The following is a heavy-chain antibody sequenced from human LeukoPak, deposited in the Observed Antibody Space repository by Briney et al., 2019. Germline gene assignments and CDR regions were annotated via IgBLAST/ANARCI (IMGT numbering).Heavy chain of an antibody. V-gene: IGHV3-20*04. J-gene: IGHJ4*02. Sequence: RPGGSLRLSCTASGFAFDEHGMSWVRQVPGRGPEWVSGINWSGGSTGYADPLRGRFTISRDNAKNSLYLQMDSLRAEDTALYYCARAPITSPFYFDYWGQGTLVTVSS. D-gene: IGHD2-2*01. CDR1: GFAFDEHG. CDR2: INWSGGST. CDR3: ARAPITSPFYFDY.